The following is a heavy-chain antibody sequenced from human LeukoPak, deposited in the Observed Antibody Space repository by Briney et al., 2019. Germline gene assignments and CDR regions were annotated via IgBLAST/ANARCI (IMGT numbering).Heavy chain of an antibody. CDR3: ARRARVGKKDYFDY. D-gene: IGHD1-26*01. CDR1: GGSISSHY. Sequence: SETLSLTCTVSGGSISSHYWSWIRQPPGKGLEWIGYINYSGSTNYNPSLKSRVTISVDTSKNQFSLKLSSVTAADTAVYYCARRARVGKKDYFDYWGQGTLVTVSS. J-gene: IGHJ4*02. V-gene: IGHV4-59*11. CDR2: INYSGST.